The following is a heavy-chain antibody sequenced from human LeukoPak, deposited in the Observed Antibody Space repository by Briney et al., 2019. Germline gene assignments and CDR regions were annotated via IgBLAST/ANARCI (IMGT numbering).Heavy chain of an antibody. CDR3: AKDPSYDFWSGYYTGDY. V-gene: IGHV3-30*18. Sequence: GRSLRLSCAASGFTFSSYGMPWVRQAPGKGLEWVAVISYDGSNKYYADSVKGRFTISRDNSKNTLYLQMNSLRAEDTAVYYCAKDPSYDFWSGYYTGDYWGQGTLVTVSS. J-gene: IGHJ4*02. CDR2: ISYDGSNK. D-gene: IGHD3-3*01. CDR1: GFTFSSYG.